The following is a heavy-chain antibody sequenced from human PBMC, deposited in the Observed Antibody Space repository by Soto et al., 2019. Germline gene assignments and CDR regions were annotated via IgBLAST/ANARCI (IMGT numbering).Heavy chain of an antibody. V-gene: IGHV4-4*07. CDR3: ARDGGYCSSTTCPSDYYYYGMDV. D-gene: IGHD2-2*01. Sequence: QVQLQESGPGLVKPSETLSLTCTVSGVSISTYYWSWIRPPAGKGLESIGRIYASGSTNYNPSVKGRVAMSVDTSKNQFSLKLTSVTAADTAVYCCARDGGYCSSTTCPSDYYYYGMDVWGQGTTVTVSS. CDR1: GVSISTYY. J-gene: IGHJ6*02. CDR2: IYASGST.